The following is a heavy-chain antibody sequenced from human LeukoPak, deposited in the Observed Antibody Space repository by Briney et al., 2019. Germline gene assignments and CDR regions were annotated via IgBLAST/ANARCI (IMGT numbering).Heavy chain of an antibody. J-gene: IGHJ4*02. CDR1: GFTFSSYA. Sequence: GGSLRLSCAASGFTFSSYAMSWVRQAPGKGLEWVSAISGSGGSTYYADSVEGRFTISRDNSKNTLYLQMNSLRAEDTAVYYCAKADYYGSGGDYWGQGTLVTVSS. CDR3: AKADYYGSGGDY. D-gene: IGHD3-10*01. V-gene: IGHV3-23*01. CDR2: ISGSGGST.